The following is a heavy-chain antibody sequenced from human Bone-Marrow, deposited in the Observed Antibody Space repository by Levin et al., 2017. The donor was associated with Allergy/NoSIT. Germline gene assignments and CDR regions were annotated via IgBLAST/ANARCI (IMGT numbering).Heavy chain of an antibody. D-gene: IGHD2-21*02. CDR2: IGGSGIDS. CDR3: AKDPMWDRYNFDLDV. Sequence: GASVKVSCTASGFTFNKYGLTWVRQAPGKGLEWVASIGGSGIDSNYADSVRGRFTITRDMNMIFLQMNSLRVEDTGIYYCAKDPMWDRYNFDLDVWGQGTSVIVSS. CDR1: GFTFNKYG. J-gene: IGHJ6*02. V-gene: IGHV3-23*05.